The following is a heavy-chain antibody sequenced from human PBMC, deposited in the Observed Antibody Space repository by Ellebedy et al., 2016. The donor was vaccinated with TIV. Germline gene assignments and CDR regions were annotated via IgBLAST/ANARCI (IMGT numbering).Heavy chain of an antibody. D-gene: IGHD2-15*01. CDR3: ERINGIGGMDV. V-gene: IGHV3-48*03. CDR2: ISSSGSTI. J-gene: IGHJ6*02. Sequence: GESLKISCAASGFTLSSYEMNWVRQAPGKGLEWVTYISSSGSTIYNADSVKGRFTVPRDNAKNSLDLQMNSLRAEDTALYYCERINGIGGMDVWGQGTTVTVSS. CDR1: GFTLSSYE.